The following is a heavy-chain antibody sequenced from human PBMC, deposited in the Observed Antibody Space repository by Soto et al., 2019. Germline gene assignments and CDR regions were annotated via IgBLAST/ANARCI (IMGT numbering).Heavy chain of an antibody. V-gene: IGHV4-39*01. Sequence: PSETLSLTCTVSGGSISSSSYYWGWIRQPPGKGLEWIGSIYYSGSTYYNPSLKSRVTISVDTSKNQFSLKLSSVTAADTAVYYCARQIAVAPFWFDPWGQGTLVTVSS. D-gene: IGHD6-19*01. CDR3: ARQIAVAPFWFDP. J-gene: IGHJ5*02. CDR1: GGSISSSSYY. CDR2: IYYSGST.